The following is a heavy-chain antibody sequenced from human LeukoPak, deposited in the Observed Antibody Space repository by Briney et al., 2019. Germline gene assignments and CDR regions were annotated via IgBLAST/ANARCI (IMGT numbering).Heavy chain of an antibody. CDR2: ILYDGSNK. V-gene: IGHV3-30*01. J-gene: IGHJ4*02. CDR1: GFTFSSYA. CDR3: ARVPFGVVIKCLDY. Sequence: GGSLRLSCAASGFTFSSYAMHWVRQAPGKGLEWVAAILYDGSNKYYADSVKGRFTISRDNSKNTLYLQMNSMRAEDTAVYYCARVPFGVVIKCLDYWGQGTLVTVSS. D-gene: IGHD3-3*01.